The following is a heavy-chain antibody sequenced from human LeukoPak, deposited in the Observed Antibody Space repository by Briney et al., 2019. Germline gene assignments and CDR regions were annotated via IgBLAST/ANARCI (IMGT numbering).Heavy chain of an antibody. V-gene: IGHV1-69*13. D-gene: IGHD1-26*01. CDR2: IIPIFGRA. CDR3: ATTSGYFYY. J-gene: IGHJ4*02. Sequence: ASVKVSCKASGGTFTSYAISWVRQAPGQGLEWMGGIIPIFGRANYAQKFKGRVTITAAESTSTAYMELSSLRSDDTAVYYCATTSGYFYYWGQGTLVSVSS. CDR1: GGTFTSYA.